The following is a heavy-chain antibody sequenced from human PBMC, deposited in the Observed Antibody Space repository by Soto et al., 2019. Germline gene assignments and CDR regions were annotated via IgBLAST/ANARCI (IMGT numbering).Heavy chain of an antibody. J-gene: IGHJ4*02. CDR3: ARDSPDYGDYPSY. V-gene: IGHV3-74*03. Sequence: WWSLRLSCSVSVLTCNRFWMHWFRQAPGKGLVWVSHINSDGSSATYADSVKGRFTISRDNAKNTLYLQMNSLRVEDTAMYYCARDSPDYGDYPSYWGQGTLVTVSS. CDR1: VLTCNRFW. D-gene: IGHD4-17*01. CDR2: INSDGSSA.